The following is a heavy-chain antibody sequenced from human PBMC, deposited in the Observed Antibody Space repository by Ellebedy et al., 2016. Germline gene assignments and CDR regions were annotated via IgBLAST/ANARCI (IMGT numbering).Heavy chain of an antibody. CDR1: GGSFSGYY. J-gene: IGHJ3*02. CDR3: ARGGIGKWLRGGRAFDI. Sequence: SETLSLXCAVYGGSFSGYYWSWIRQPPGKGLEWIGEINHSGSTNYNPSLKSRVTISVDTSKNQFSLKLSSVTAADTAVYYCARGGIGKWLRGGRAFDIWGQGTMVTVSS. D-gene: IGHD5-12*01. CDR2: INHSGST. V-gene: IGHV4-34*01.